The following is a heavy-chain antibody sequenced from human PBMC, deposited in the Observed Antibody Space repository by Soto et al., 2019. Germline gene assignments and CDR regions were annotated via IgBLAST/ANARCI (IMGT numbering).Heavy chain of an antibody. Sequence: GGSLRLSCAASGFTFSSYAMSWVRQAPGKGLEWVSAISGSGGSTYYADSVKGRFTISRDNSKNTLYLQMNSLRAEDTAVYYCARAKNFVVVPAAMPYLREYYSGMDVWGQGTTVTVSS. D-gene: IGHD2-2*01. CDR3: ARAKNFVVVPAAMPYLREYYSGMDV. J-gene: IGHJ6*02. V-gene: IGHV3-23*01. CDR2: ISGSGGST. CDR1: GFTFSSYA.